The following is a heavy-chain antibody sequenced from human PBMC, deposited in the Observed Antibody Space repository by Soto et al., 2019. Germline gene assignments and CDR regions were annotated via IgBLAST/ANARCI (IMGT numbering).Heavy chain of an antibody. J-gene: IGHJ6*02. CDR2: ISYDGSNK. V-gene: IGHV3-30-3*01. CDR1: GFTFSSYA. CDR3: IAARSFFDYYYDCMDV. D-gene: IGHD6-6*01. Sequence: QVQLVESGGGVVQPGRSLRLSCAASGFTFSSYAMHWVRQAPGKGLEWVAVISYDGSNKYYADSVTGRFTISSDNSKNTLDLQINSLRAEDTAVYYAIAARSFFDYYYDCMDVWGQGTTVTVSS.